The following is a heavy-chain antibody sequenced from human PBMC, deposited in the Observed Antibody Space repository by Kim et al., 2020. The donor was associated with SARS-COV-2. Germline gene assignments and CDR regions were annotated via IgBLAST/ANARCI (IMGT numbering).Heavy chain of an antibody. CDR1: GYTFTSYA. Sequence: ASVKVSCKASGYTFTSYAMHWVRQAPGQRLEWMGWINAGNGNTKYSQKFQGRFTITRDTSASTAYMGLSSLRSEDTSVYYCARDQGIYCSSTSCRYGMDVWGQGTTVTVSS. D-gene: IGHD2-2*01. V-gene: IGHV1-3*01. J-gene: IGHJ6*02. CDR3: ARDQGIYCSSTSCRYGMDV. CDR2: INAGNGNT.